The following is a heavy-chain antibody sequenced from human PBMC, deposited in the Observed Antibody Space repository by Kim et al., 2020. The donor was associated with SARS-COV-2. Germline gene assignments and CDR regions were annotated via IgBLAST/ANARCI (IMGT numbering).Heavy chain of an antibody. D-gene: IGHD6-19*01. CDR2: IYPGDSDT. CDR3: ARESAPLGIAVAAYDY. CDR1: GYSFTSYW. V-gene: IGHV5-51*03. Sequence: GESLKISCKGSGYSFTSYWIGWVRQMPGKGLEWMGLIYPGDSDTRYSPSFQGQVTISADKSISTAYLQWSSLKASDTAMYYCARESAPLGIAVAAYDYWGQGTLVTVSS. J-gene: IGHJ4*02.